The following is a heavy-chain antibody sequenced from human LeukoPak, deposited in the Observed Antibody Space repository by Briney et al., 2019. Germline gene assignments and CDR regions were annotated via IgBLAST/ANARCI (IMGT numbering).Heavy chain of an antibody. CDR2: ISGSGGST. D-gene: IGHD4-17*01. Sequence: GRSLRLSCPASGFTFSSYAMSWVRQAPGKGLEWVSAISGSGGSTYYADSVKGRFTISRDNSKNTLYLQMNSLRAEDTAVYYCAKGMTVTTLDFDYWGQGTLVTVSS. J-gene: IGHJ4*02. CDR3: AKGMTVTTLDFDY. V-gene: IGHV3-23*01. CDR1: GFTFSSYA.